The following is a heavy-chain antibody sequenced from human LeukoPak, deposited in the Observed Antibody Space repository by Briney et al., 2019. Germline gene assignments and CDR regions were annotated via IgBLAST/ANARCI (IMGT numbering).Heavy chain of an antibody. CDR3: AKRADYDDYHFDY. V-gene: IGHV3-30*02. Sequence: GGSLRLSCAASGFTFSSYGMHWVRQAPGKGLEWVALIRYDGNSKYYADSVKGRFTISRDNSKNTLYLQMNSLRAEDTAVYYCAKRADYDDYHFDYWGQGTLVTVSS. J-gene: IGHJ4*02. D-gene: IGHD4-17*01. CDR1: GFTFSSYG. CDR2: IRYDGNSK.